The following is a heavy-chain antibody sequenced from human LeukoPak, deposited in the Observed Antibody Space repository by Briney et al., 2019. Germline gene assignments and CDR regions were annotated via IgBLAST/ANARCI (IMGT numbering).Heavy chain of an antibody. J-gene: IGHJ4*02. Sequence: GRSLRLSCAAPGFTFSSYGMHWVRQAPGKGLEWVAVISYDGSNKYYADSVKGRFIISRDNSKNTLYLQMNSLRAEDTAVYYCAKDGLTYCSGGSCYPADYWGQGTLVTVSS. V-gene: IGHV3-30*18. CDR3: AKDGLTYCSGGSCYPADY. CDR2: ISYDGSNK. CDR1: GFTFSSYG. D-gene: IGHD2-15*01.